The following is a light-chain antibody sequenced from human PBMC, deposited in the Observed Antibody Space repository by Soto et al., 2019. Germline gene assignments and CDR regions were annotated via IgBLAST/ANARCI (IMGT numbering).Light chain of an antibody. CDR3: QQSYSTPRYT. J-gene: IGKJ2*01. CDR2: GAS. V-gene: IGKV1-12*01. Sequence: DIQMTQSPSSVSASIGDTVTITCRASQDISTLLAWYQQKPGKAPKLLIYGASTLESGVPSRFSGRGSGTDFTLTISSLQPEDFATYYCQQSYSTPRYTFGQGTKLEIK. CDR1: QDISTL.